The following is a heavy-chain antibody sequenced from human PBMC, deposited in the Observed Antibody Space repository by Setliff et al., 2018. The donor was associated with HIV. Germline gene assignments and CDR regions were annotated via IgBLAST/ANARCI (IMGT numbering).Heavy chain of an antibody. Sequence: GESLKIYCAASGFTISSYWMSWVRQAPGKGLEWLANIKQDGSEKYYVDSVKGRFTISRDDAKKSMYLQMSSLRAEDTAMYYCARDGLGGALDYWGQGTLVTVSS. D-gene: IGHD3-3*01. J-gene: IGHJ4*02. CDR2: IKQDGSEK. CDR1: GFTISSYW. CDR3: ARDGLGGALDY. V-gene: IGHV3-7*03.